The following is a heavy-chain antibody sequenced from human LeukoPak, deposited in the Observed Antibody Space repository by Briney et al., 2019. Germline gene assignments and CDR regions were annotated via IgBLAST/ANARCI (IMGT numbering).Heavy chain of an antibody. Sequence: SETLSLTCAVYGGSFSGYYWSWIRQPPGKGLEWIGEINHSGSTNYNPSLKSRVTISVDTSKNQFSLKLSSVTAADTAVYYCATYYYDSSGQYYFDSWGQGTLVTVSS. D-gene: IGHD3-22*01. CDR1: GGSFSGYY. CDR3: ATYYYDSSGQYYFDS. J-gene: IGHJ4*02. CDR2: INHSGST. V-gene: IGHV4-34*01.